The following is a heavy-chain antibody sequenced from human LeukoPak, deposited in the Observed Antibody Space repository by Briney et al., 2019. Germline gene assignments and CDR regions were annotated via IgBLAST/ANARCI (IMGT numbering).Heavy chain of an antibody. V-gene: IGHV3-48*02. CDR3: ARDWVGDV. D-gene: IGHD2-15*01. CDR2: ISSSSSTI. J-gene: IGHJ6*02. Sequence: PGGSLRLSCAASGFTFSSYAMSWVRQAPGKGLEWVSYISSSSSTIYYADSVKGRFTISRDNAKNSLSLQMNSLRDEDTAVYYCARDWVGDVWGQGTTVTVSS. CDR1: GFTFSSYA.